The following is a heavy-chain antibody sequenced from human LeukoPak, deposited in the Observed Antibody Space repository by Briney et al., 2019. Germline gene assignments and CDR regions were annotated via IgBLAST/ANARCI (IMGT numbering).Heavy chain of an antibody. J-gene: IGHJ4*02. CDR3: AKDSFNATLLPTGHFLDY. V-gene: IGHV3-33*06. D-gene: IGHD1-14*01. Sequence: GGSLRLSCAASGFIFSKNAMHWVRQAPGKGLEWVAVIWYDGRSKYYADSVKGRFTISRDNSKNTVYLQMDSLRAGDTAVYYCAKDSFNATLLPTGHFLDYWGLGSLVTVSS. CDR2: IWYDGRSK. CDR1: GFIFSKNA.